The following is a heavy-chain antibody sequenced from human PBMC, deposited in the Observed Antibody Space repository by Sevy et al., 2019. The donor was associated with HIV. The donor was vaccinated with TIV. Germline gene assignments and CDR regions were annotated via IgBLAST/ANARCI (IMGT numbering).Heavy chain of an antibody. V-gene: IGHV3-33*01. J-gene: IGHJ4*02. CDR1: GFTFSSYG. CDR3: ARGFPFNDY. CDR2: IWYGGSNK. Sequence: GGSLRLSCAASGFTFSSYGMHWVRQAPGKGLEWGAVIWYGGSNKYYADSVKGRFTISRDNSKNTLYLQMNSLRAEDTAVYYCARGFPFNDYWGQGTLVTVSS.